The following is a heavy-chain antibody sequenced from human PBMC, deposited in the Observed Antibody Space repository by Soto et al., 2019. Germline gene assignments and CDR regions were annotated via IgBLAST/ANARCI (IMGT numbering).Heavy chain of an antibody. CDR3: ARVYYYGSGSKKNWFDP. D-gene: IGHD3-10*01. J-gene: IGHJ5*02. CDR2: IIPILDIA. V-gene: IGHV1-69*02. CDR1: GGTFSSYT. Sequence: QVQLVQSGAEVKKPGSSVKVSCKASGGTFSSYTITWVRQAPGQGLEWMGRIIPILDIANYAQKFQGRVTITADKSTSTAYMELSSLRSEDTAVYYCARVYYYGSGSKKNWFDPWGQGTLVTVSS.